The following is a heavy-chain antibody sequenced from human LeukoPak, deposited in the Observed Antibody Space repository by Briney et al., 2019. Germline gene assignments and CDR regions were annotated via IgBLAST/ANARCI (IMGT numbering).Heavy chain of an antibody. CDR3: ARNSPAFDI. J-gene: IGHJ3*02. V-gene: IGHV1-2*02. CDR2: INPNSGDT. D-gene: IGHD2-21*01. CDR1: GYTFSDYY. Sequence: ASVKVSCKASGYTFSDYYMHWVRQAPGQGLEWMGWINPNSGDTNSAQKFQGRVTMTRDTSISTAYMELSRLRSDDTAVYYCARNSPAFDIWGQGTMVTVSS.